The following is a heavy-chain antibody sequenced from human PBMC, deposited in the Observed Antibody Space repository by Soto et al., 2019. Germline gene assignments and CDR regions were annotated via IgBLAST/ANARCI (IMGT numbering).Heavy chain of an antibody. Sequence: SETLSLTCAVSGFSISSGHYWGWMRQTPGKGLEWIGSTHHSGDTYYSTSLKSRVTISVDTSKNQFSLKLSSVTAADTAVYYCAGPQKYYFVWGQGTTVTVSS. V-gene: IGHV4-38-2*01. CDR3: AGPQKYYFV. J-gene: IGHJ6*02. CDR1: GFSISSGHY. CDR2: THHSGDT. D-gene: IGHD3-10*01.